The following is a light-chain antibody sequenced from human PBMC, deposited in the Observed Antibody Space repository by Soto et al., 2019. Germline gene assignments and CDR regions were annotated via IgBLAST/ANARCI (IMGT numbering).Light chain of an antibody. V-gene: IGKV1-39*01. CDR2: EAS. CDR1: QSVSSY. J-gene: IGKJ3*01. Sequence: DIQMTQSPSPLSASVGDRVDITCRTSQSVSSYLNWYQAKPGKAPKLLIYEASSLESVVPSRFSVSESGTDCTLSISNVQPEDSATYYCQQSYSTPPFTFGPGTRVDI. CDR3: QQSYSTPPFT.